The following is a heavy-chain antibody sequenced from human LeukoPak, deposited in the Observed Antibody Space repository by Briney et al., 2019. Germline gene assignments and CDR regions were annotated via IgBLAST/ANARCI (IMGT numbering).Heavy chain of an antibody. CDR1: GFTFSSHD. V-gene: IGHV3-23*01. D-gene: IGHD3-16*01. CDR3: AKGAYALVPYYYYYYRDV. J-gene: IGHJ6*03. CDR2: ISRSGDKT. Sequence: GGSLRLSCAASGFTFSSHDMNWVRQAPGKGLEWVSGISRSGDKTYYAESVKGRFTISRNNAKNTLYLQMNSLRAEDTAVYFCAKGAYALVPYYYYYYRDVWGKGTAVTVSS.